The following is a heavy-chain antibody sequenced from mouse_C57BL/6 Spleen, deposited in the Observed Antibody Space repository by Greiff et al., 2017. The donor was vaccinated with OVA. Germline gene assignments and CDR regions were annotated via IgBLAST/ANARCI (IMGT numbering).Heavy chain of an antibody. J-gene: IGHJ1*03. CDR2: INPSNGGT. D-gene: IGHD2-2*01. CDR1: GYTFTSYW. Sequence: QVQLKQPGTELVKPGASVKLSCKASGYTFTSYWMHWVKQRPGQGLEWIGNINPSNGGTNYNEKFKSKATLTVDKSSSTAYMQLSSLTSEDSAVYYCARSPVWLRRDWYFDVWGTGTTVTVSS. CDR3: ARSPVWLRRDWYFDV. V-gene: IGHV1-53*01.